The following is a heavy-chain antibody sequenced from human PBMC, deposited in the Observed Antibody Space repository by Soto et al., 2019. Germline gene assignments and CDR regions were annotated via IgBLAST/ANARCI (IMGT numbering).Heavy chain of an antibody. CDR2: IYYSGST. Sequence: PSETLSLTCTVSGGSVSSGSYYWSWIRQPPGKGLEWIGYIYYSGSTNYNPSLKSRVTMSVDTSKNQFSLRLTSVTAADTAVYYCARIPVDTYMINWFDPWGQGTLVTVSS. CDR1: GGSVSSGSYY. J-gene: IGHJ5*02. D-gene: IGHD5-18*01. V-gene: IGHV4-61*01. CDR3: ARIPVDTYMINWFDP.